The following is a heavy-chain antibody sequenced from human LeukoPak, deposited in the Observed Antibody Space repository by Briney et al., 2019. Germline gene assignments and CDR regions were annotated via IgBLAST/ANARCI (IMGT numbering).Heavy chain of an antibody. V-gene: IGHV1-18*01. J-gene: IGHJ4*02. CDR1: GYTFTSYG. Sequence: ASVTVSCKASGYTFTSYGISWVRQAPGQGLEWMGWISAYNGNTNYAQKLQGRVTMTTDTSTSTAYMELRSLRSDDTAVYYCARASLGDWETNFDYWGQGTLVTVSS. CDR3: ARASLGDWETNFDY. CDR2: ISAYNGNT. D-gene: IGHD2-21*01.